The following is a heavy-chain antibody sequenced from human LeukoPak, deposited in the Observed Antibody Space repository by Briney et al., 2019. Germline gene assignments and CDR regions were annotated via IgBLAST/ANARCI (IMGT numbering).Heavy chain of an antibody. D-gene: IGHD1-7*01. V-gene: IGHV4-38-2*01. CDR2: IYHSGST. CDR3: ARENYQGAFDI. CDR1: NNFIRNGYY. J-gene: IGHJ3*02. Sequence: PSETLSLACAVSNNFIRNGYYWGWMRQPPGKGLEWIRSIYHSGSTYYNPSLKSRLTISLDTSKSHLSLNLSSVTAADTAVYYCARENYQGAFDIWGQGTMVTVSS.